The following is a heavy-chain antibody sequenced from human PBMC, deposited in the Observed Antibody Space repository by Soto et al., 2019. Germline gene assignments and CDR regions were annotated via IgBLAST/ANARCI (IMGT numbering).Heavy chain of an antibody. CDR2: IKSKTDGGTT. CDR1: GFTFSNAW. J-gene: IGHJ4*02. CDR3: TTMVITTVRGSYY. Sequence: EVQLVESGGGLVKPGGSLRLSCAASGFTFSNAWMSWVRQAPGKGLEWVGRIKSKTDGGTTDYAAPVKGRFTISRDDSKNTLYLQMNSLKTEDTAVYYCTTMVITTVRGSYYWGQGTLVTVSS. V-gene: IGHV3-15*01. D-gene: IGHD3-10*01.